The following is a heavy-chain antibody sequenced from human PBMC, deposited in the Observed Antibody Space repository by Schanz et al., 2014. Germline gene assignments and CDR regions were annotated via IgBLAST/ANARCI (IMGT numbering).Heavy chain of an antibody. CDR2: IEGDGTRT. J-gene: IGHJ4*02. V-gene: IGHV3-7*01. Sequence: DVQLVESGGTLVQPGGSLIISCAASGFTFSSYWMVWLRQAPGKGLEWVANIEGDGTRTYYVDSVKGRFTISRDNAKNSLYLQMNSLRDEDTAVYYCAREGERKGMLPYYFDYWGQGALVTVSS. CDR3: AREGERKGMLPYYFDY. D-gene: IGHD3-10*01. CDR1: GFTFSSYW.